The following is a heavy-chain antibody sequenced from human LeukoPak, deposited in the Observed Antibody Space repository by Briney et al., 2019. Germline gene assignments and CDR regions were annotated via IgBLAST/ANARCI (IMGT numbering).Heavy chain of an antibody. Sequence: SVKVSCKASGGTFSSYAISWVRQAPGQGLEWMGGIIPIFGTANCAQKFQGRVTITADESTSTAYMELSSLRSEDTAVYYCARYCSSTSCYHPDAFDIWGQGTMVTVSS. CDR2: IIPIFGTA. CDR3: ARYCSSTSCYHPDAFDI. J-gene: IGHJ3*02. V-gene: IGHV1-69*13. CDR1: GGTFSSYA. D-gene: IGHD2-2*01.